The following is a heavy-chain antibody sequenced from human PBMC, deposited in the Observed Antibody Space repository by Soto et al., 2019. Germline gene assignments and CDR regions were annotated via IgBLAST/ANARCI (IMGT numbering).Heavy chain of an antibody. J-gene: IGHJ4*02. Sequence: GGSLRLSCAASGFTFSSYWMSWVRQAPGKGLEWVANIKQDGSEKYYVDSVKGRFTISRDNAKNSLYLQMNSLRAEDTAVYYCARVVGLDIVVVVAATQRSGYFDYWGQGTLVTVSS. D-gene: IGHD2-15*01. CDR2: IKQDGSEK. V-gene: IGHV3-7*01. CDR3: ARVVGLDIVVVVAATQRSGYFDY. CDR1: GFTFSSYW.